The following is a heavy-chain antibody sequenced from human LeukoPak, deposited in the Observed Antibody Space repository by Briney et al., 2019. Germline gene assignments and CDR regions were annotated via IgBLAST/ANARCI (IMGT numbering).Heavy chain of an antibody. Sequence: ASXXVSCKASGYTFTSYGISWVRQAPGQGLEWMGWISAYNGNTNYAQKLQGRVTMTTDTSTSTAYMELRSLRSDDTAVYYCARVGSIAAAGTPFSGYWGQGTLVTVSS. CDR2: ISAYNGNT. J-gene: IGHJ4*02. CDR1: GYTFTSYG. CDR3: ARVGSIAAAGTPFSGY. V-gene: IGHV1-18*01. D-gene: IGHD6-13*01.